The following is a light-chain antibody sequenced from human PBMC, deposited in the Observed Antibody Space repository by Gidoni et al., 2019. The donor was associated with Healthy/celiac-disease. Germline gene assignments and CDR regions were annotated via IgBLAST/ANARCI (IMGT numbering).Light chain of an antibody. Sequence: EIVLTQSPGTLSLSPGERATLSCRASQSVSSSYLAWYQQKPGQAPNLLIYGASSRSTGSPDRFSGSGSGTDFTLTISRLEPEDFAVYYCQQYGSSPLTFGGGTKVEIK. CDR2: GAS. V-gene: IGKV3-20*01. CDR1: QSVSSSY. J-gene: IGKJ4*01. CDR3: QQYGSSPLT.